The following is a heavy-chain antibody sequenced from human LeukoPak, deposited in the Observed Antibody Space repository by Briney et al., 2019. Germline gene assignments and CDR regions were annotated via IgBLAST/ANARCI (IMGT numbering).Heavy chain of an antibody. CDR3: ARHPIAAGGAYNWFDP. CDR1: GYSFTTYW. D-gene: IGHD6-13*01. Sequence: GESLQISCKASGYSFTTYWIGWVRQMPGKGLEWMGIIYPGDSDTRYSPSFQGQVTISADKSISTAYLQWISLKASDTAMYYCARHPIAAGGAYNWFDPWGQGTLVTVSS. CDR2: IYPGDSDT. V-gene: IGHV5-51*01. J-gene: IGHJ5*02.